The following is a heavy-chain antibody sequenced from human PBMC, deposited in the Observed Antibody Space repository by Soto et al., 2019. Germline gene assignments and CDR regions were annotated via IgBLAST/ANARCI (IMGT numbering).Heavy chain of an antibody. J-gene: IGHJ6*02. Sequence: RASVKVSCKASGGTFSSYAISWVRQAPGQGLEWMGGIIPIFGTANYAQKFQGRVTITADKSTSTAYMELSSLRSEDTAVYYCARGRYYDSSGYYYLLYYYGMDVWGQGTTVTVSS. CDR2: IIPIFGTA. V-gene: IGHV1-69*06. CDR3: ARGRYYDSSGYYYLLYYYGMDV. CDR1: GGTFSSYA. D-gene: IGHD3-22*01.